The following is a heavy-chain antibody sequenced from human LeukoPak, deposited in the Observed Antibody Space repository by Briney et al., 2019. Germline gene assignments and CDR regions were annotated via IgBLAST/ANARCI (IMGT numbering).Heavy chain of an antibody. D-gene: IGHD5-24*01. V-gene: IGHV3-15*01. CDR2: IKSKTDGGTA. Sequence: KPGGSLRLSCAASGFTFSDYYMSWVRQAPGKGLEWVGRIKSKTDGGTADYAAPVKGRFTISRDDSKNTLFLQLNSLKTEDTAVYYCTTGNYLHWGQGTLVTVSS. CDR3: TTGNYLH. CDR1: GFTFSDYY. J-gene: IGHJ4*02.